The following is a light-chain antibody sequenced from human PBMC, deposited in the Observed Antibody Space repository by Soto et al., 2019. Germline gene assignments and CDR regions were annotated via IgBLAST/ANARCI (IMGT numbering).Light chain of an antibody. J-gene: IGKJ4*01. CDR3: QQYYDYPPLI. V-gene: IGKV3-15*01. CDR1: RTINRK. CDR2: GAS. Sequence: EIVMTQSPATLSVSPGERATLSCRASRTINRKLAWYQQKPGQAPRLLISGASTRATGIPASFSGSGSGNEVTLTISILQSEDFADYYCQQYYDYPPLIFGGGTKVEIK.